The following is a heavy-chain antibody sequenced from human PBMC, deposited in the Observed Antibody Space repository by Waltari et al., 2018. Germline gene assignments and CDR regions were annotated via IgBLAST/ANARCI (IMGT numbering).Heavy chain of an antibody. J-gene: IGHJ4*02. D-gene: IGHD4-17*01. CDR3: AKDRKDRTYGVVDY. Sequence: EVQLLESGGGLVQPGGSLSLSCAASGFTFSSYALSWVRQAPGKGLEWVSAISGSGGSTYYADSVKGRFTISRDNSKNTLYLQMNSLRAEDTAVYYCAKDRKDRTYGVVDYWGQGTLVTVSS. V-gene: IGHV3-23*01. CDR2: ISGSGGST. CDR1: GFTFSSYA.